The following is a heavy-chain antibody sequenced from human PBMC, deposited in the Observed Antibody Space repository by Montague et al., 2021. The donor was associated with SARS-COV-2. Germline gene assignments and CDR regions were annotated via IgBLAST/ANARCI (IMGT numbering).Heavy chain of an antibody. CDR3: TSGREGNYNVMDV. V-gene: IGHV6-1*01. CDR2: TCYRSKWYN. D-gene: IGHD1-1*01. J-gene: IGHJ6*02. Sequence: CAISGDSDSSKSTTWNWGRQSPSRGLNRLGGTCYRSKWYNDYAVSVRGRVTINPDTSKNQFYLQLNSVTPEDTAIYYCTSGREGNYNVMDVWGQGTTVTVSS. CDR1: GDSDSSKSTT.